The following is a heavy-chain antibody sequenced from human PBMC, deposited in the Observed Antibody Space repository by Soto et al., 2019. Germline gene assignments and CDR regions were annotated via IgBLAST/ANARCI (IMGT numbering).Heavy chain of an antibody. Sequence: SGPTLVNPTQTLTLTCTFSGFSLSTTGMSVYWIRQPPGKALEWLALIDWTDDKYYATSLKTRLTISRDTSKNQVVLTMTNMDPVDTATYYCGRSNGGWYPSHFDYWGPGTLVTVSS. D-gene: IGHD6-19*01. V-gene: IGHV2-70*12. CDR1: GFSLSTTGMS. J-gene: IGHJ4*02. CDR2: IDWTDDK. CDR3: GRSNGGWYPSHFDY.